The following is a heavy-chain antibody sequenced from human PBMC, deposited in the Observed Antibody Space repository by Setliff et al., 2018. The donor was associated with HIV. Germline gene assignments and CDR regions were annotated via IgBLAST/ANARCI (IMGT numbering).Heavy chain of an antibody. D-gene: IGHD3-3*01. CDR1: GYNFNNHG. CDR2: IGYNGNT. V-gene: IGHV1-18*01. Sequence: ASVKVSCKASGYNFNNHGITWVRQAPGRGLEWVGWIGYNGNTNYAQKLQGRVTMTTDTSTNTAYMDLTSLKSDDTAVYYCARDPTAPSITIFGVVGATYWFDPWGPGTLVTVSS. CDR3: ARDPTAPSITIFGVVGATYWFDP. J-gene: IGHJ5*02.